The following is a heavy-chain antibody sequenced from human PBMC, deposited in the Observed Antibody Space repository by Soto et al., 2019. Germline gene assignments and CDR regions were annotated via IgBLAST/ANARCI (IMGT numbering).Heavy chain of an antibody. V-gene: IGHV3-49*03. J-gene: IGHJ5*02. CDR2: IRSKAYGGTT. D-gene: IGHD3-22*01. CDR3: TRSTSGYYPNNWFDP. Sequence: SLRLSCTASGFTFGDYAMSWFRQAPGKGLEWVGFIRSKAYGGTTEYAASVKGRFTISRDDSKSIAYLQMNSLKTEDTAVYYFTRSTSGYYPNNWFDPWGQGTLVTVSS. CDR1: GFTFGDYA.